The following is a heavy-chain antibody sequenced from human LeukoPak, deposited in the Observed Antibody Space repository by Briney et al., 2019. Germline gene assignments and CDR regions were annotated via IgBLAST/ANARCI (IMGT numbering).Heavy chain of an antibody. CDR1: GGSISSGSYY. Sequence: SQTLSLTCTVSGGSISSGSYYWSWIRQPAGKGLEWIGSIYYSGSTFYNPSLKSRVTMSVDTSKNQFSLKLTSVTAADTAVYYCARPGGDYVSEFDPWGQGTLVTVSS. V-gene: IGHV4-30-2*03. CDR2: IYYSGST. J-gene: IGHJ5*02. CDR3: ARPGGDYVSEFDP. D-gene: IGHD4-17*01.